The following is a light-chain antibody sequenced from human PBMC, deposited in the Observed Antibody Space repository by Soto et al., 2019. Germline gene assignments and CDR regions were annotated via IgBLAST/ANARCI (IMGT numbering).Light chain of an antibody. J-gene: IGLJ3*02. CDR1: SSNIGNNY. CDR3: ATWDTSLGTGV. CDR2: DNN. Sequence: QTVVTQPPSLSAAPGQRVTISCSGSSSNIGNNYVSWYQQLPGTAPKLLIYDNNKRPSGIPDRFSGSKSGTSATLGITGLQTGDEADYYCATWDTSLGTGVFGGGTKLTVL. V-gene: IGLV1-51*01.